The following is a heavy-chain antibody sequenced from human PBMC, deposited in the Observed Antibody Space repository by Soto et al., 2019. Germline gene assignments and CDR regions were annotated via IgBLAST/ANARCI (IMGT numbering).Heavy chain of an antibody. D-gene: IGHD3-16*01. CDR2: IFSSGTT. CDR1: VGSISSDNW. J-gene: IGHJ6*02. Sequence: PSETLSLTCAVSVGSISSDNWWTWVRQPPGKGLEWIGYIFSSGTTYYNPSLKSRLTMSLDASQNQFSLKLNSLTDADTAVYFCARVPSPFDYYYAMDVWGQGTTVTSP. CDR3: ARVPSPFDYYYAMDV. V-gene: IGHV4-30-4*01.